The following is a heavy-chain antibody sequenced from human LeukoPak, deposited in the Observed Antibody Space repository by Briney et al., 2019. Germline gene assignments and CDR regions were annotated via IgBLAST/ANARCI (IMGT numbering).Heavy chain of an antibody. D-gene: IGHD7-27*01. CDR1: GGSISSSSYY. CDR2: IYYSGST. Sequence: PSETLSLTCTVSGGSISSSSYYWGWIRQPPGKGLEWIGSIYYSGSTYYNPSLKSRVTISVDTSKNQFSLKLSSVTAADTAVYYCARADVTGESHYFDYWGQGTLVTVSS. CDR3: ARADVTGESHYFDY. J-gene: IGHJ4*02. V-gene: IGHV4-39*01.